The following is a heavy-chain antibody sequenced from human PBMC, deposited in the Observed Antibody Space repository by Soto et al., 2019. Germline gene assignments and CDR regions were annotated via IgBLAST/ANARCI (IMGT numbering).Heavy chain of an antibody. Sequence: QVQLVQSGAEVKKPGSSVKVSCKASGGTFSSYAISWVRQAPGQGLEWMGGLIPIFGTANYAQKFQGRVTITADESTSTAYMELSSLRSEDTAVYYCARESPHSSGWTRRRAGWFDPWGQGTLVTVSS. CDR2: LIPIFGTA. V-gene: IGHV1-69*01. CDR1: GGTFSSYA. CDR3: ARESPHSSGWTRRRAGWFDP. D-gene: IGHD6-19*01. J-gene: IGHJ5*02.